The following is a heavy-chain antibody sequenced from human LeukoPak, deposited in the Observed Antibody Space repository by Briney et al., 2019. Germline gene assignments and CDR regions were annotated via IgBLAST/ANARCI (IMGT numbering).Heavy chain of an antibody. Sequence: PGGSLRLSCAASGFTFSSYAMSWVRQAPGKGLEWVSSISGSSSYIYYADSVKGRFTISRDNAKNSLYLQMNSLRAEDTAVYYCARHGSGSYGEAFDIWGQGTMVTVSS. J-gene: IGHJ3*02. D-gene: IGHD3-10*01. V-gene: IGHV3-21*01. CDR3: ARHGSGSYGEAFDI. CDR1: GFTFSSYA. CDR2: ISGSSSYI.